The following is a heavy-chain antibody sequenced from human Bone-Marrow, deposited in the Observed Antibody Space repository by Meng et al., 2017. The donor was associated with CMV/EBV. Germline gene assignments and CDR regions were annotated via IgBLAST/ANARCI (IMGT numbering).Heavy chain of an antibody. Sequence: VQLVQSGCEVKKPGASVKVSCKVSGYTLTELSMHWVRQAPGKGLEWMGGFDPEDGETIYAQKFQGRVTMTEDTSTDTAYMELSSLRSEDTAVYYCATGPPQYDFWSGYYRNFDYWGQGTLVTVSS. CDR2: FDPEDGET. V-gene: IGHV1-24*01. CDR3: ATGPPQYDFWSGYYRNFDY. CDR1: GYTLTELS. D-gene: IGHD3-3*01. J-gene: IGHJ4*02.